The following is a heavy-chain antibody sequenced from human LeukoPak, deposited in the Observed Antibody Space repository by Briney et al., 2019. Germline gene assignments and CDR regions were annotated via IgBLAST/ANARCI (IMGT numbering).Heavy chain of an antibody. CDR3: ARVWAGQFLPGYYGMDV. D-gene: IGHD3-16*01. V-gene: IGHV4-59*01. CDR2: ISYTGST. CDR1: GGSISSYY. J-gene: IGHJ6*02. Sequence: SETLSLTCAVSGGSISSYYWSWIRQPPGKGLEWIGYISYTGSTNYNPSLKSRVTISVDTSKNQFSLKLSSVTAADTAVYYCARVWAGQFLPGYYGMDVWGQGTTVTVSS.